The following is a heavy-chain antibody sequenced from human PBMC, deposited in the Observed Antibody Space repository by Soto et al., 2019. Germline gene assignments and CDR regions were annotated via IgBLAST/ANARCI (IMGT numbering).Heavy chain of an antibody. V-gene: IGHV1-2*02. CDR2: INPNSGDT. J-gene: IGHJ5*02. D-gene: IGHD2-15*01. Sequence: ASVKVSCKASGYTFTGYYMHWVRQAPGQGLEWMGWINPNSGDTNYAQKFQGRVTMTRNTSISTAYMELSSLRSEDTAVYYCARYLPAATILWFDPWGQGTLVTVSS. CDR3: ARYLPAATILWFDP. CDR1: GYTFTGYY.